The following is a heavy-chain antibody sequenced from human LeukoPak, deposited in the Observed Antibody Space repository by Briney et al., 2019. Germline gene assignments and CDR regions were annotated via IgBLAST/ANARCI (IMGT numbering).Heavy chain of an antibody. CDR3: ARGLGITALDY. V-gene: IGHV3-48*02. CDR2: ICRSNGSI. D-gene: IGHD1-20*01. CDR1: GFTFSSYS. Sequence: GGSLRPSCAASGFTFSSYSMNWVRQAPGKGLEWVSYICRSNGSIYYADSVKGRFTISKDNAKNSLYLQMNSLRDGDTAVYYCARGLGITALDYWGQGTLVTVSS. J-gene: IGHJ4*02.